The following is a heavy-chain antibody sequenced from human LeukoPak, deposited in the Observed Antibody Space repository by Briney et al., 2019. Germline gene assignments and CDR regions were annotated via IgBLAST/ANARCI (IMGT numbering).Heavy chain of an antibody. J-gene: IGHJ5*02. V-gene: IGHV4-4*07. CDR3: AREGTKAGKEPSYNWFDP. Sequence: SETLSLTCTVSGGSISSYYWSWIRQPAGKGLEWIGRIYTSGSTNYNPSLKSRVTMSVDTSKIQFSLKLSSVTAADTAVYYCAREGTKAGKEPSYNWFDPWGQGTLVTVSS. D-gene: IGHD1-14*01. CDR2: IYTSGST. CDR1: GGSISSYY.